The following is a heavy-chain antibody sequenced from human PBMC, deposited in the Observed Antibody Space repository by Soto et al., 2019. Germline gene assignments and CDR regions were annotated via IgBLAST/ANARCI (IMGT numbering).Heavy chain of an antibody. CDR2: ISAYNGNT. V-gene: IGHV1-18*04. CDR1: GYTFTSYG. D-gene: IGHD2-15*01. Sequence: ASVKVSCKASGYTFTSYGISWVRQAPGQGLEWMGWISAYNGNTNYAQKLQGRVTMTTDTSTSTAYMELRSLRSDDTAVYYCARDRFSCGGGSCYPRGTWFDPWGQGTLVTVSS. J-gene: IGHJ5*02. CDR3: ARDRFSCGGGSCYPRGTWFDP.